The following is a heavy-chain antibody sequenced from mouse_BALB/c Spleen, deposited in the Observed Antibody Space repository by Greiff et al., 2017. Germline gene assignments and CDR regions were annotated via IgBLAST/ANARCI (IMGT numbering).Heavy chain of an antibody. D-gene: IGHD3-3*01. CDR3: ASGDVRTWFAY. V-gene: IGHV3-2*02. J-gene: IGHJ3*01. CDR2: ISYSGST. CDR1: GYSITSYYA. Sequence: EVQLVESGPGLVKPSQSLSLTCTVTGYSITSYYAWYWIRQFPGNILEWMGYISYSGSTSYNPTLKSRISITRDTSKNQFFLQLNTVTTEDTATYYCASGDVRTWFAYWGQGTLVTVSA.